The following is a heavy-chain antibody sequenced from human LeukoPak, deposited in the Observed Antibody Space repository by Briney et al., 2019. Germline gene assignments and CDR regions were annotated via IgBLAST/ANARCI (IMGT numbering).Heavy chain of an antibody. Sequence: PSGGSLRLSCAASGFTFSSYSMNWVRQAPGKGLEWVSYISSSSSTIYYADSVKGRFTISRDNAKNSLYLQMNSLRAEDTAVYYCARGAAAAGTSHSDYWGQGTLVTVSS. CDR2: ISSSSSTI. J-gene: IGHJ4*02. CDR3: ARGAAAAGTSHSDY. CDR1: GFTFSSYS. D-gene: IGHD6-13*01. V-gene: IGHV3-48*01.